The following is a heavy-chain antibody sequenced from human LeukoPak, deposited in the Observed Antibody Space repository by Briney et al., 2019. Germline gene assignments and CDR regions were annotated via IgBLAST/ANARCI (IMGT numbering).Heavy chain of an antibody. D-gene: IGHD2-2*01. CDR2: INHSGST. Sequence: SETLSLTCAVYGGSFSGYYWSWIRQHPGKGLEWIGEINHSGSTNYNPSLKSRVTISVDTSKNQFSLKLSSVAAEDTAVYYCARGPIVVVPAAIAYVYWGQGTLVTVSS. J-gene: IGHJ4*02. CDR3: ARGPIVVVPAAIAYVY. V-gene: IGHV4-34*01. CDR1: GGSFSGYY.